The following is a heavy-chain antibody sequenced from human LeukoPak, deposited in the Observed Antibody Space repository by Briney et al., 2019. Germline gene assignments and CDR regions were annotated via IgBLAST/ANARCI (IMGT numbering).Heavy chain of an antibody. Sequence: GESLKISCKGSGYSFTSYWIIWVRQMPGKGLEWMGTIDPTDSYSKYSPSFQGHVTISADKSISTAYLQWSSLKASDTAMYYCARLGRDGYNWQTFDYWGQGTLVTVSS. V-gene: IGHV5-10-1*01. J-gene: IGHJ4*02. CDR2: IDPTDSYS. CDR3: ARLGRDGYNWQTFDY. D-gene: IGHD5-24*01. CDR1: GYSFTSYW.